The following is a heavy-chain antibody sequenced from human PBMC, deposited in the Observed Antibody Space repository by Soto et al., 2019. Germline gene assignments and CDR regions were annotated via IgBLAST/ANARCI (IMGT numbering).Heavy chain of an antibody. CDR1: GGTFSSYA. J-gene: IGHJ4*02. V-gene: IGHV1-69*06. CDR3: ATDEDRSGYSKYYLGY. Sequence: QVQLVQSGAEVKKPGSSVKVSCKASGGTFSSYAISWVRQAPGPGLEWMGGIIPIFGTANYAQKFQGRVTITADKSTRTSYMELSSLRSEDTAVYYCATDEDRSGYSKYYLGYWGQGTLVRVSS. D-gene: IGHD3-22*01. CDR2: IIPIFGTA.